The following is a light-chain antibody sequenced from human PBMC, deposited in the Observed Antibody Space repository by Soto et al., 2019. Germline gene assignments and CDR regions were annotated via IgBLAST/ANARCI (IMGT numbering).Light chain of an antibody. CDR1: QSVRSGS. J-gene: IGKJ5*01. CDR3: QQYGSTPYT. CDR2: GAS. Sequence: EIVLTQSPGTLSLSPGEVATLSCRASQSVRSGSLAWYQHKPGQAPRLLIYGASSRATDIPDRFSGSGSGTDFTLTISRLEPEDFAMYYCQQYGSTPYTFGQGTRLEIK. V-gene: IGKV3-20*01.